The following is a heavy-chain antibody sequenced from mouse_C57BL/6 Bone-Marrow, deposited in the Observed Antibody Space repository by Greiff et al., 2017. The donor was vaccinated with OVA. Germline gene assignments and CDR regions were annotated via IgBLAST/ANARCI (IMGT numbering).Heavy chain of an antibody. Sequence: QVQLQQPGAELVKPGASVKLSCKASGYTFTSYWMHWVKQRPGQGLEWIGMIHPNSGSTNYNEKFKSKATLTVDKSSSTAYMQLSSLTSEDPAVYYCASPGSSYPFAYWGQGTLVTVSA. CDR3: ASPGSSYPFAY. CDR1: GYTFTSYW. CDR2: IHPNSGST. D-gene: IGHD1-1*01. V-gene: IGHV1-64*01. J-gene: IGHJ3*01.